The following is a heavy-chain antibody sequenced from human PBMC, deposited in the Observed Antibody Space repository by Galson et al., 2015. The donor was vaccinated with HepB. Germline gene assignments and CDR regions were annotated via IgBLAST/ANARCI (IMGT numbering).Heavy chain of an antibody. D-gene: IGHD3-3*01. Sequence: SLRLSCAASGFTFSSYAMHWVRQAPGKGLEYVSAISSNGGSTYFADSVKGRFTISRDNSKNTLYLQMSSLRAEDTAVYYCVKDGSPSDFWSGYYTTFDYWGQGTLVTVSS. CDR3: VKDGSPSDFWSGYYTTFDY. CDR2: ISSNGGST. CDR1: GFTFSSYA. J-gene: IGHJ4*02. V-gene: IGHV3-64D*06.